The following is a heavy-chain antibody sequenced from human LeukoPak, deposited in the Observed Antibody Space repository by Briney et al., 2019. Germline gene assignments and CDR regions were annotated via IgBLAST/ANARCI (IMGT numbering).Heavy chain of an antibody. Sequence: PGGSLRLSCAASGFTFSNYDMHWVRQAPGKGLEWVAVISYDGTNKYYADSVKGRFTISRDNSKNTLYLQMNSLRAEDTAVYFCARDGLGIDSWGQGTLVTVSS. CDR3: ARDGLGIDS. D-gene: IGHD3/OR15-3a*01. J-gene: IGHJ5*01. V-gene: IGHV3-30*03. CDR1: GFTFSNYD. CDR2: ISYDGTNK.